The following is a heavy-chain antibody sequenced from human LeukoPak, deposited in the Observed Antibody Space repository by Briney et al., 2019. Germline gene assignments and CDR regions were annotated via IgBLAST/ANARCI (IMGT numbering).Heavy chain of an antibody. V-gene: IGHV3-11*01. CDR3: ARDEQTYSSSWTVGYYYYMDV. CDR1: GFTFSDYY. Sequence: GGSLRLSCAASGFTFSDYYMSWIRQAPGKGLEWVSYISSSGSTIYYADSVKGRFTISRDNAKNSLYLQMNSLRAEDTAAYYCARDEQTYSSSWTVGYYYYMDVWGKGTTVAISS. D-gene: IGHD6-13*01. J-gene: IGHJ6*03. CDR2: ISSSGSTI.